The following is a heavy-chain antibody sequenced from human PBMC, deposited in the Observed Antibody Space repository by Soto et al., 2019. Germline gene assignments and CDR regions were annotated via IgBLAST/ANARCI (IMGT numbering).Heavy chain of an antibody. CDR2: INHSGST. Sequence: SETLSLTCAVYVGSFSGYYWSLIRQPPGKGLEWIGEINHSGSTNYNPSLKSRVTISVDTSKNKFSLKLSSVTAADTAVYYCASGIAARQAGFDWFEAWGEGAQVT. CDR1: VGSFSGYY. D-gene: IGHD6-6*01. J-gene: IGHJ5*02. CDR3: ASGIAARQAGFDWFEA. V-gene: IGHV4-34*01.